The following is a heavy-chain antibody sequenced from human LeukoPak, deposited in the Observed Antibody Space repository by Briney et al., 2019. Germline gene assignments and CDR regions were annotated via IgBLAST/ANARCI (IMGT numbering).Heavy chain of an antibody. CDR2: IYNIGST. V-gene: IGHV4-59*11. J-gene: IGHJ5*02. Sequence: SETLSLTCSVSGASISSHYWSWIQQPPGKGLEWIGYIYNIGSTNYNPSLKSRVTISVDTSKNQFSLKLTSVTAADTAVYYCAREGPLHWFDPWGQGTLVTVSS. CDR1: GASISSHY. CDR3: AREGPLHWFDP.